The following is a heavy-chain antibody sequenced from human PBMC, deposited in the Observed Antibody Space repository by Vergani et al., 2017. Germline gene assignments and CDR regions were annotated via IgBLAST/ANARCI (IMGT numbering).Heavy chain of an antibody. V-gene: IGHV4-39*01. CDR1: RMSISNNNYY. D-gene: IGHD6-6*01. CDR2: IYDSRNN. CDR3: ARHLRQLARNDVFDI. J-gene: IGHJ3*02. Sequence: QLQLQESGPRLVKPSETLSLTCSLSRMSISNNNYYWGWIRQPPGKGLEWIGSIYDSRNNNYSPSLKSRVSISVDTSKNQFSLNLTSVTAADTAVYYCARHLRQLARNDVFDIWGHGTLVTVSS.